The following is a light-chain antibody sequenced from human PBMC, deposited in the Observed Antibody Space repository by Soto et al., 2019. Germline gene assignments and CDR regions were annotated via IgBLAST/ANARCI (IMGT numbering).Light chain of an antibody. Sequence: QSVLTQPPSASGSPGQSVTISCTGTSSDVGGYNYVSWYQQHPGKAPKLMIFEVAKRPSGVPDRFSGSKSDNTASLTVSGLQPEDEADYYRSSYAGINNYVFGTGTKVTV. CDR1: SSDVGGYNY. J-gene: IGLJ1*01. CDR3: SSYAGINNYV. CDR2: EVA. V-gene: IGLV2-8*01.